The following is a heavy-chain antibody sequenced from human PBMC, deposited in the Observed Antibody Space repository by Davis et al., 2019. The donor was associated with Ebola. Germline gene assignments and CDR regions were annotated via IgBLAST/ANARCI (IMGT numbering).Heavy chain of an antibody. Sequence: GESLKISCAASGFTFSSYSMNWARQAPGKGLEWVAVVSYDGRHKYYADSVKGRFTISRDNSKNTLYLQMNSLRAEDTAVYYCAKGPWWELSSWLDYWGQGTLVTVSS. CDR1: GFTFSSYS. D-gene: IGHD1-26*01. J-gene: IGHJ4*02. V-gene: IGHV3-30*18. CDR2: VSYDGRHK. CDR3: AKGPWWELSSWLDY.